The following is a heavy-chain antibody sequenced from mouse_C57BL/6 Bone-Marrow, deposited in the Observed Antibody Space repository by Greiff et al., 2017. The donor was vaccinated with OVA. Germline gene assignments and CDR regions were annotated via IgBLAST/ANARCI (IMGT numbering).Heavy chain of an antibody. V-gene: IGHV1-59*01. D-gene: IGHD2-1*01. CDR1: GYTFTSYW. CDR2: IDPSDSYT. J-gene: IGHJ1*03. Sequence: QVQLKQPGAELVRPGTSVKLSCKASGYTFTSYWMHWVKQRPGQGLEWIGVIDPSDSYTNYNQKFKGKATLTVDTSSSTAYMQLSSLTSEDSAVYYCARDYYGNYDWYFDVWGTGTTVTVSS. CDR3: ARDYYGNYDWYFDV.